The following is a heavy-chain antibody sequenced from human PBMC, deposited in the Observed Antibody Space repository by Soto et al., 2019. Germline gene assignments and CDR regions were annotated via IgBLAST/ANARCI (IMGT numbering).Heavy chain of an antibody. CDR2: INHSGST. CDR3: ARGLWDYDFWSGPYYYGMDV. D-gene: IGHD3-3*01. Sequence: SSETLSLTCAVYGGSFSGYYWSWIRQPPGKGLEWIGEINHSGSTNYNPSLKSRVTISVDTSKDQFSLKLSSVTAADTAVYYCARGLWDYDFWSGPYYYGMDVWGQGTTVTVSS. J-gene: IGHJ6*02. CDR1: GGSFSGYY. V-gene: IGHV4-34*01.